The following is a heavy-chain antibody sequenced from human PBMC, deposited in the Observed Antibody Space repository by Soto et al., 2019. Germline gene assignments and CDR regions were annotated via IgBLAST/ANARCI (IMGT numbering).Heavy chain of an antibody. CDR3: ARVDVGPIVVVPAAMERYYYGMDV. V-gene: IGHV4-30-2*01. CDR2: IYHTGTT. Sequence: PSETLSLTCTVSGGSINSGDYSWTWIRQPPGKGLEWIGYIYHTGTTYYNMSLKSRVTISVDRSKNQFSPKLSSVTAADTAVYYCARVDVGPIVVVPAAMERYYYGMDVWGQGTTVTVSS. J-gene: IGHJ6*02. D-gene: IGHD2-2*01. CDR1: GGSINSGDYS.